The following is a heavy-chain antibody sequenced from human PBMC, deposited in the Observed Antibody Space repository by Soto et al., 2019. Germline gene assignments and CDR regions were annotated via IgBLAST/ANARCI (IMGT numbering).Heavy chain of an antibody. D-gene: IGHD2-8*01. CDR3: AFRYCTNGVCQYYFDY. J-gene: IGHJ4*02. Sequence: GASVKVSCKASGGTGSSYASSWVRQAPVQGLEWMGGIIPIFGTANYAQKFQGRVTITADKSTSTAYMELSSLRSEDTAVYYCAFRYCTNGVCQYYFDYWGQGNLVTVSS. CDR1: GGTGSSYA. V-gene: IGHV1-69*06. CDR2: IIPIFGTA.